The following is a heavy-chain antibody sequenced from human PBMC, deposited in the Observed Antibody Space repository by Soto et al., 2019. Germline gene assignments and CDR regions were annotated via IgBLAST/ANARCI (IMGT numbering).Heavy chain of an antibody. D-gene: IGHD6-13*01. J-gene: IGHJ5*02. Sequence: EVQLVESGGGLVKPGGSLRLSCAASGFTFPTYTMNWVRQTPGMGLELVSSISSSSSYIYYADSVKGRFTISRDNAKNPLYLQMNSLRAEDTAEYYCARDPHSSSWYVNWFDPWGQGTLVTVSS. V-gene: IGHV3-21*01. CDR2: ISSSSSYI. CDR1: GFTFPTYT. CDR3: ARDPHSSSWYVNWFDP.